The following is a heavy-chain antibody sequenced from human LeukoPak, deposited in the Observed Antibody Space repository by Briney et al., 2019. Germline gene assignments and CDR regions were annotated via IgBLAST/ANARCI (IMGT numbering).Heavy chain of an antibody. Sequence: GASVKVSCKASGYTFTGYYMHWVRQAPGQGLEWMGRIIPILGIANYAQKFQGRVTITADKSTSTAYMELSSLRSEDTAVYYCARGRDRQYYYDSSGYLDAFDIWGQGTMVTVSS. CDR2: IIPILGIA. V-gene: IGHV1-69*02. CDR3: ARGRDRQYYYDSSGYLDAFDI. D-gene: IGHD3-22*01. J-gene: IGHJ3*02. CDR1: GYTFTGYY.